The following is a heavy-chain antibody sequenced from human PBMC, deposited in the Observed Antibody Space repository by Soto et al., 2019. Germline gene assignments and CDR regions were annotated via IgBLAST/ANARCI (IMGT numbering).Heavy chain of an antibody. J-gene: IGHJ6*02. D-gene: IGHD3-3*01. V-gene: IGHV4-30-4*01. CDR2: IYYSGST. Sequence: TLSLTCTVSGGSISSGDYYWSWIRQPPGKGLEWIGYIYYSGSTYYSPSLKSRVTISVDTSKNQFSLKLSSVTAADTAVYYCARDSATYYDFWSGLYYGMDVWGQGTTVTVSS. CDR1: GGSISSGDYY. CDR3: ARDSATYYDFWSGLYYGMDV.